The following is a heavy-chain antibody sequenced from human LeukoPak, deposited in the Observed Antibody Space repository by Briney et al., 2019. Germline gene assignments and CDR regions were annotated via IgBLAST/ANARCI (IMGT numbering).Heavy chain of an antibody. CDR3: VKSAGKDGYRDVLDI. J-gene: IGHJ3*02. V-gene: IGHV3-23*05. Sequence: LGGSLRLSCAASGFSNSALNWVRQAPGQGLEWISTISNTGVATHYADSVKGRFTISRDTFRNTLLLQMNSLRADDTAVYYCVKSAGKDGYRDVLDIWGQGTVVTVSS. CDR2: ISNTGVAT. CDR1: GFSNSA. D-gene: IGHD5-24*01.